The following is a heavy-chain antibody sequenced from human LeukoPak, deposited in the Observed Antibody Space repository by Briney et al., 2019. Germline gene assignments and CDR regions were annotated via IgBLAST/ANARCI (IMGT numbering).Heavy chain of an antibody. CDR2: INSDGSST. CDR1: GFTFSSYW. D-gene: IGHD3-10*01. Sequence: GGSLRLSCAASGFTFSSYWMHWVRQAPGKGLVGVSRINSDGSSTSCADSVKGRFTISRDNAKNTLYLQMNSLRAEDTALYYCAKARGGSSFDYWGQGTLVTASS. CDR3: AKARGGSSFDY. V-gene: IGHV3-74*01. J-gene: IGHJ4*02.